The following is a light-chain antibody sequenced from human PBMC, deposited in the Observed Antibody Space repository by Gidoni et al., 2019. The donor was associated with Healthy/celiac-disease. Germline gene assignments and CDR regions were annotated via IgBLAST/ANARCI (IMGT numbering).Light chain of an antibody. Sequence: DVQLTQSPSFLSASVGDRVAITCRASQGISSYLAWYQQKPEKAPKLLIYAASTLQSGVPSMFSGSGSGTEFTLTISSLQPEDFATYYCQQLNSYPGAFGQGTKVEIK. CDR2: AAS. V-gene: IGKV1-9*01. CDR1: QGISSY. CDR3: QQLNSYPGA. J-gene: IGKJ1*01.